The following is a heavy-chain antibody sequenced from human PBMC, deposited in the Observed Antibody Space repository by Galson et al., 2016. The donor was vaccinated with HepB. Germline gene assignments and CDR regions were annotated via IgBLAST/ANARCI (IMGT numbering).Heavy chain of an antibody. J-gene: IGHJ4*02. V-gene: IGHV4-34*01. CDR2: INVRGST. CDR3: ARPVHCSATTCSGNFHY. CDR1: GGSLNNYY. D-gene: IGHD2-15*01. Sequence: EPLSLTCAVYGGSLNNYYWHWIRQPPGKGLEWIGEINVRGSTTYNPSLKRRVSISIDTSKNQFSLKLTSVTAADSAVYYCARPVHCSATTCSGNFHYWGQGTPVTVSS.